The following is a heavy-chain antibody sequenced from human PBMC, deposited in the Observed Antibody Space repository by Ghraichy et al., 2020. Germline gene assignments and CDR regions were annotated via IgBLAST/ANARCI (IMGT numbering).Heavy chain of an antibody. CDR1: GYSFTNYW. CDR2: IYPGDSDT. Sequence: GESLNISCKGSGYSFTNYWIGWVRQTPGKGLEWMGIIYPGDSDTRYSPSFQGQVTISADKSINTAYLQWSSLKASDTAMYYCARHAFQRTYYYDSSGYPDFWGQGTLLTVSS. D-gene: IGHD3-22*01. J-gene: IGHJ4*02. CDR3: ARHAFQRTYYYDSSGYPDF. V-gene: IGHV5-51*01.